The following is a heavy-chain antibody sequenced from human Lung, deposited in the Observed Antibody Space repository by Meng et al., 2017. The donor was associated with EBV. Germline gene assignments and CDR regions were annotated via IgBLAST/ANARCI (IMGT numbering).Heavy chain of an antibody. Sequence: QVQLQQWGAGLLKPSETLSLTCGVSGRSFSSSYWSWIRQPPGKGLEWIGQINYSGITNYNPSLKSRVTISVDTSKNQFSLSLNSVTAADTAVYYCARGGTSSAPFDYWGQETLVTVSS. CDR3: ARGGTSSAPFDY. CDR2: INYSGIT. V-gene: IGHV4-34*01. CDR1: GRSFSSSY. D-gene: IGHD2-2*01. J-gene: IGHJ4*02.